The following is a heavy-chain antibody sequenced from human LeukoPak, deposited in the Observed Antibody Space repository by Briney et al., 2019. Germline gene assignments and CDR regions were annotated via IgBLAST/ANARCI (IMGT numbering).Heavy chain of an antibody. J-gene: IGHJ3*02. D-gene: IGHD2-2*01. CDR2: IYHSGST. CDR3: ARDSGLFIVPAAHGHDAFDI. V-gene: IGHV4-59*12. Sequence: SETLSLTCTVSGDSISGYFWSWIRQTPGKGLEWIGYIYHSGSTYYNPSLKSRVTISVDRSKNQFSLKLSSVTAADTAVYYCARDSGLFIVPAAHGHDAFDIWGQGTMVTVSS. CDR1: GDSISGYF.